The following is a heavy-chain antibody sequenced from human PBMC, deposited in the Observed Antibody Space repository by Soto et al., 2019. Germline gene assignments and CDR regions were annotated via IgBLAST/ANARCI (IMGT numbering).Heavy chain of an antibody. D-gene: IGHD3-22*01. V-gene: IGHV3-23*01. CDR2: ISGSGGST. CDR1: GYSISSGYY. J-gene: IGHJ4*02. Sequence: ETLSLTCAVSGYSISSGYYWGWLRQPPGKGLEWVSAISGSGGSTYYADSVKGRFTISRDNSKNTLYLQMSSLRAEDTAVYYCAKIQAHSRAFDYWGQGTLVTVSS. CDR3: AKIQAHSRAFDY.